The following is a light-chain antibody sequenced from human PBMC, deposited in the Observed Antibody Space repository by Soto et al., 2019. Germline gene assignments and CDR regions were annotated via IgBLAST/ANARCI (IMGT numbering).Light chain of an antibody. CDR3: SAYTSSSSFYV. CDR2: DVS. CDR1: SSDVGGYNY. Sequence: QSALTQPASVSGSPGQSITISCTGTSSDVGGYNYVSWYQQHPGKSPKLMIYDVSNRPSGGSNRFSGSKSGNTASLTIAGRQAEDEADYYCSAYTSSSSFYVFGTGTKVTVL. J-gene: IGLJ1*01. V-gene: IGLV2-14*01.